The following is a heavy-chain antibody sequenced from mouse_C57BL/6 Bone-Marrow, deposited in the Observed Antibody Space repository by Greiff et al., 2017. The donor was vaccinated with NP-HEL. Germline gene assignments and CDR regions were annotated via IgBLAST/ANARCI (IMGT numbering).Heavy chain of an antibody. J-gene: IGHJ4*01. V-gene: IGHV1-63*01. CDR2: IYPGGGYT. Sequence: QVQLQQSGAELVRPGTSVKMSCKASGYTFTNYWIGWAKQRPGHGLEWIGDIYPGGGYTNYNEKFKGKATLTADKSSSTAYMQFSSLTSEDSAIYYCARELRTRYRYAMDYWGQGTSVTVSS. D-gene: IGHD3-2*02. CDR3: ARELRTRYRYAMDY. CDR1: GYTFTNYW.